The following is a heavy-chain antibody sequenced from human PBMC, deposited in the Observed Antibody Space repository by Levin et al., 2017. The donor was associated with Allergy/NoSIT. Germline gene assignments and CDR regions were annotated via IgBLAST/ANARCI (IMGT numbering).Heavy chain of an antibody. Sequence: SGPTLVKPTQTLTLTCTFSGFSLSTSGVGVGWIRQPPGKALEWLSLIYWDDDKNYSPSLKSRLTITKDTSKNQVVLTMTNMDPVDTATYYCAHKRGYPRGLYNWFDPWGQGTLVTVSS. CDR1: GFSLSTSGVG. CDR2: IYWDDDK. V-gene: IGHV2-5*02. J-gene: IGHJ5*02. CDR3: AHKRGYPRGLYNWFDP. D-gene: IGHD2-15*01.